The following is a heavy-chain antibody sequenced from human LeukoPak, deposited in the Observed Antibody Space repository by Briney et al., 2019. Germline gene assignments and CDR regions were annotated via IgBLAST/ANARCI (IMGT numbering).Heavy chain of an antibody. V-gene: IGHV1-69*13. Sequence: GASVKVSCKASGGTFSSYAISWVRQAPGQGLEWMGGIIPIFGTANYAQKFQGRVTITADESTSTAYMELSSLRSEDTAVYYCAREFGYCSSTSCQYPDYWGQGTLVTVSS. CDR2: IIPIFGTA. D-gene: IGHD2-2*03. CDR1: GGTFSSYA. CDR3: AREFGYCSSTSCQYPDY. J-gene: IGHJ4*02.